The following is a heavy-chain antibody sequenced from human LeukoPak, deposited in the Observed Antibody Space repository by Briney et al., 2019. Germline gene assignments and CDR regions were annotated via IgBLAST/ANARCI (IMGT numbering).Heavy chain of an antibody. D-gene: IGHD6-19*01. CDR2: ISGSGGST. V-gene: IGHV3-23*01. J-gene: IGHJ3*01. Sequence: PGGSLRLSCAASGFTFSSYAMSWVRQAPGKGLEWVSAISGSGGSTYYADSVKGRFTISRDNSKNTLYLQMNSLRAEDTAVYYCAKDQTTRWYSSGWHDAFDLWGQGTMVTVSS. CDR1: GFTFSSYA. CDR3: AKDQTTRWYSSGWHDAFDL.